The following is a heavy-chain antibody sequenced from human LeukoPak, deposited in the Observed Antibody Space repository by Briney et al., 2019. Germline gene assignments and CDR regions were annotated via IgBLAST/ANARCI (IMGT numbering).Heavy chain of an antibody. CDR2: VSGSGGNT. Sequence: EGSLRLSCAASGFTFSTYAMSWVRQAPGKGLEWVPSVSGSGGNTHYADSVKGRFTISRDNSKNTLSLQMNSLRAEDTAVYYCARGGGTEWLLVPFEYWGQGTLVTVSS. V-gene: IGHV3-23*01. CDR1: GFTFSTYA. J-gene: IGHJ4*02. CDR3: ARGGGTEWLLVPFEY. D-gene: IGHD3-22*01.